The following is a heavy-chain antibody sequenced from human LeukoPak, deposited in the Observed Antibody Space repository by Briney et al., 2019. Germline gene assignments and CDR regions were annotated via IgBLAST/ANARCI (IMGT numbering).Heavy chain of an antibody. CDR1: GFTFSNYA. D-gene: IGHD3-22*01. J-gene: IGHJ4*02. Sequence: GGSLRLSCAASGFTFSNYAMSWVRQAPGKGLEWVSAFSGSGGSTYYADSVKGRFTISRDNSKSTLYLQMNSLRAEDTAVYYCAKDSGSGTTMIVVVMSYWGQGTLVTVSS. CDR3: AKDSGSGTTMIVVVMSY. CDR2: FSGSGGST. V-gene: IGHV3-23*01.